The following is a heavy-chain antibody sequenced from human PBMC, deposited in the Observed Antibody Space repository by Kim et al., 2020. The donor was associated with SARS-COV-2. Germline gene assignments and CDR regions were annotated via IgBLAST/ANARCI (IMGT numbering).Heavy chain of an antibody. CDR2: INHSGST. D-gene: IGHD2-15*01. Sequence: SETLSLTCAVYGGSFSGYYWSWIRQPPGKGLEWIGEINHSGSTNYNPSLKSRVTISVDTSKNQFSLKLSSVTAADTAVYYCARGWHKADIVVVVAATFSQGDYFDYWGQGTLVTVSS. CDR3: ARGWHKADIVVVVAATFSQGDYFDY. CDR1: GGSFSGYY. V-gene: IGHV4-34*01. J-gene: IGHJ4*02.